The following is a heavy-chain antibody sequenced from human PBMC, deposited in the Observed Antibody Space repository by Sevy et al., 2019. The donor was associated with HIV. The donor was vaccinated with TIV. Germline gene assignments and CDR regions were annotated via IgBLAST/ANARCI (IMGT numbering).Heavy chain of an antibody. D-gene: IGHD5-18*01. CDR2: ISSSSSTI. V-gene: IGHV3-48*02. CDR3: AREKGYSYSIAFDI. CDR1: GFTFSSYS. Sequence: GGSLRLSCAASGFTFSSYSMNWVRQAPGKGLEWVSYISSSSSTIYYADSVKGPFTISRDNAKNSLYLQMNSLRDEDTAVYYCAREKGYSYSIAFDIWGQGTMVTVSS. J-gene: IGHJ3*02.